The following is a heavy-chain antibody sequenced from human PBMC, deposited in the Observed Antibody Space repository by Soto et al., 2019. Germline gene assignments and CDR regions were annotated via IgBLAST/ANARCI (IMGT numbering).Heavy chain of an antibody. CDR1: GYTFTSYD. D-gene: IGHD3-3*01. J-gene: IGHJ4*02. Sequence: GSVKVSCKASGYTFTSYDINWVRQATGQGLEWMGWMNPNSGNTGYAQKFQGRVTMTRNTSISTAYMELSSLRSEDTAVYYCARGTSDDYDPFDYWGQGTLVTVSS. CDR3: ARGTSDDYDPFDY. CDR2: MNPNSGNT. V-gene: IGHV1-8*01.